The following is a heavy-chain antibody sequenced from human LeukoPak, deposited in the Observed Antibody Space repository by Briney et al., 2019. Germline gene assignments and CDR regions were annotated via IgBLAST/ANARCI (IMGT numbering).Heavy chain of an antibody. CDR2: ISGSGSST. J-gene: IGHJ4*02. Sequence: GGSLRLSCAASGFTFSNCAMSWVRQAPEKGLEWHSGISGSGSSTYYADSVKGRFTISRDNSENTLSLQMNSLRADDTAIYYCAKSCNSGNCYYNYWGQGTLVTVSS. D-gene: IGHD2/OR15-2a*01. CDR1: GFTFSNCA. CDR3: AKSCNSGNCYYNY. V-gene: IGHV3-23*01.